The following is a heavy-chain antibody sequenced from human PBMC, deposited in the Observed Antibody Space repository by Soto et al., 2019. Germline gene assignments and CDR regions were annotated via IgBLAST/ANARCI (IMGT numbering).Heavy chain of an antibody. CDR3: ARSVFP. V-gene: IGHV4-31*11. CDR1: GGSISSGDYS. J-gene: IGHJ5*02. CDR2: IYYSKST. Sequence: PSETLSLTCAVSGGSISSGDYSWSWIRQHPGKGLEWIGYIYYSKSTYYNPSLKSRVTISLDTSKNQFSLKLTSVTAADTAVYYCARSVFPWGQGTLVTVSS.